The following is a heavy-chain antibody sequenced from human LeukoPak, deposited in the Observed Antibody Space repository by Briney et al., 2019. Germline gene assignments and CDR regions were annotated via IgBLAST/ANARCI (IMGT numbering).Heavy chain of an antibody. V-gene: IGHV3-64*02. CDR2: ISTTGDRT. J-gene: IGHJ4*02. CDR1: GFTFSSYS. Sequence: GGSLRLSCAASGFTFSSYSMYWVRQAPGKGLEYVSAISTTGDRTYYAESVKGRFIISRDNSKNTLYLQIGSLRGEDMAVYYCARDGFGELGSYFDYWGQGTLVTVSS. CDR3: ARDGFGELGSYFDY. D-gene: IGHD3-10*01.